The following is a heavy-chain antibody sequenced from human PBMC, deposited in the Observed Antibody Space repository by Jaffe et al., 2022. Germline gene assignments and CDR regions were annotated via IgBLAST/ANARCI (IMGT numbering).Heavy chain of an antibody. Sequence: QVQLVQSGAEVKKPGSSVKVSCKASGGTFSSYAISWVRQAPGQGLEWMGGIIPIFGTANYAQKFQGRVTITADESTSTAYMELSSLRSEDTAVYYCASQYYYGSGSSPWGETDIYYYYYYMDVWGKGTTVTVSS. D-gene: IGHD3-10*01. V-gene: IGHV1-69*01. CDR1: GGTFSSYA. J-gene: IGHJ6*03. CDR2: IIPIFGTA. CDR3: ASQYYYGSGSSPWGETDIYYYYYYMDV.